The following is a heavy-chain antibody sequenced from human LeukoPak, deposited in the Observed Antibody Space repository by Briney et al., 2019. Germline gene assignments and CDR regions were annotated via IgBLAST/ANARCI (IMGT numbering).Heavy chain of an antibody. D-gene: IGHD3-3*01. CDR3: ARVRQDYHFWSGLGPSHYYFYMDV. V-gene: IGHV1-18*01. Sequence: ASVKVSCKASGYTFTSYGISWVRQAPGQGLEWMGWISAYNGNTNYAQKLQGRVTMTTDTSTSTAYMELRSLRSDDTAVYYCARVRQDYHFWSGLGPSHYYFYMDVWGKGTTVTVSS. J-gene: IGHJ6*03. CDR1: GYTFTSYG. CDR2: ISAYNGNT.